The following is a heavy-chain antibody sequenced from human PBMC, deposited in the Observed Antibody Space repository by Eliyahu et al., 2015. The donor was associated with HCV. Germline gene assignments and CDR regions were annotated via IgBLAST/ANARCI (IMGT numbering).Heavy chain of an antibody. Sequence: QVTLRESGPALVKPTQTLTLTCTFSGFSLSTSGMXXSWIRQPPGKALEWLARIDWDDDKYYSTSLKTRLTISKDTSKNQVVLTMTNMDPVDTATYYCARIRYSYGVDSYYYGMDVWGQGTTVTVSS. CDR3: ARIRYSYGVDSYYYGMDV. CDR1: GFSLSTSGMX. V-gene: IGHV2-70*15. J-gene: IGHJ6*02. D-gene: IGHD5-18*01. CDR2: IDWDDDK.